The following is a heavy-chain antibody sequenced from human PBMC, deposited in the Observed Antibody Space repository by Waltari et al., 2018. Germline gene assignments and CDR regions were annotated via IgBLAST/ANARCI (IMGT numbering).Heavy chain of an antibody. D-gene: IGHD2-8*01. Sequence: QVQLQESGPGLVKPSQTLSLTCTVSGGSISSGSYYWSWIRQPAGKGLEWIGGIYTNGSTHYHPSPKRRVTKSVETSKDQFSPKVSSVTAADTAVYYCAGVPFYCTNGVCYYYFDHWGQGTLVTVSS. CDR1: GGSISSGSYY. V-gene: IGHV4-61*02. CDR2: IYTNGST. CDR3: AGVPFYCTNGVCYYYFDH. J-gene: IGHJ4*02.